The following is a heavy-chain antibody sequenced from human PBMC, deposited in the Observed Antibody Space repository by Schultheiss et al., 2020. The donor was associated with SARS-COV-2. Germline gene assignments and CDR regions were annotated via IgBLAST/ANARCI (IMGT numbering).Heavy chain of an antibody. J-gene: IGHJ4*02. V-gene: IGHV4-59*01. Sequence: SETLSLTCTVSGGSISSSYWSWIRQPPGKGLEWIGYIYYSGSTNYNPSLKSRVTISVDTSKNQFSLKLSSVTAADTAVYYCARDQGYGGSHDYWGQGTLVTVSS. D-gene: IGHD5-18*01. CDR1: GGSISSSY. CDR2: IYYSGST. CDR3: ARDQGYGGSHDY.